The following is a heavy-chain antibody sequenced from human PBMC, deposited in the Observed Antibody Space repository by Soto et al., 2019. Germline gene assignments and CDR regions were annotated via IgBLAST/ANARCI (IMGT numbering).Heavy chain of an antibody. D-gene: IGHD6-13*01. CDR3: ARDRARYSSSWPKYYYYGMDV. Sequence: ASVKVSCKASGYTFTSYAMHWVRQAPGQRLEWMGWINAGNGNTKYSQKFQGGVTITRDTSASTAYMELSSLRSEDTAVYYCARDRARYSSSWPKYYYYGMDVWGQGNTVTVSS. CDR2: INAGNGNT. V-gene: IGHV1-3*01. J-gene: IGHJ6*02. CDR1: GYTFTSYA.